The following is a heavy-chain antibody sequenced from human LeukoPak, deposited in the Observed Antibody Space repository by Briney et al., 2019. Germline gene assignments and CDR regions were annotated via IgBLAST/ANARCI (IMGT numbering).Heavy chain of an antibody. CDR2: IYSGGST. CDR1: GFTFRNYG. Sequence: GGSLRLSCEVSGFTFRNYGMNWVRQAPGEGLEWVSVIYSGGSTYYADSVKGRFTISRDNSKNTLYLQMNSLRAEDTAVYYCARDVVGATTTDYWGQGTLVTVSS. J-gene: IGHJ4*02. V-gene: IGHV3-53*01. D-gene: IGHD1-26*01. CDR3: ARDVVGATTTDY.